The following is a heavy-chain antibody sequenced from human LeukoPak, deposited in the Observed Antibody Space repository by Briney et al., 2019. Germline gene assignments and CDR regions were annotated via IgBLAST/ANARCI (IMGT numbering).Heavy chain of an antibody. Sequence: GQSLRLSCAAFRFTFENYAMTWVRQAPGKGLEWVSAISSSGDTTYYADSVKGRFTISRDNSESTLYLQMHSLRVDDTAVYYWAKAPPTIFGLMNRSYSFHYWGQGTPVTVSS. J-gene: IGHJ4*02. CDR2: ISSSGDTT. V-gene: IGHV3-23*01. D-gene: IGHD3/OR15-3a*01. CDR1: RFTFENYA. CDR3: AKAPPTIFGLMNRSYSFHY.